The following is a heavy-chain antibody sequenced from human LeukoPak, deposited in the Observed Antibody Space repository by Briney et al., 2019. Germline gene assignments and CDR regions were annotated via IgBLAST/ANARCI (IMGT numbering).Heavy chain of an antibody. V-gene: IGHV1-18*01. Sequence: ASVKVSCKASGYTFTSYGISWVRQAPGQGLEWMGWISAYNGNTNYAQKLQGRVTMTTDTSTSTAYMEPRSLRSDDTAVYYCARIFLSVVAPKRWFDPWGQGTLVTVSS. CDR1: GYTFTSYG. CDR3: ARIFLSVVAPKRWFDP. D-gene: IGHD4-23*01. CDR2: ISAYNGNT. J-gene: IGHJ5*02.